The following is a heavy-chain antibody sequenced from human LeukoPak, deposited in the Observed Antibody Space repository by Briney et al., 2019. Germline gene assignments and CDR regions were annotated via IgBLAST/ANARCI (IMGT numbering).Heavy chain of an antibody. CDR2: INNDGTLV. CDR3: VRGLGDV. CDR1: GFIFRNYW. D-gene: IGHD4-11*01. J-gene: IGHJ6*04. Sequence: GRSLRLSCSASGFIFRNYWMHWVRQAPGKGPVWVSRINNDGTLVTYADSVKGRFTISRDSAKDTVFLQMNSLRVEDTAVYYCVRGLGDVWGKGTLVTVSS. V-gene: IGHV3-74*01.